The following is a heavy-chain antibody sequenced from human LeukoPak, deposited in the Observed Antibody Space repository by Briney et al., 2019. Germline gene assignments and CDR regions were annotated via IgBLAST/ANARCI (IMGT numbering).Heavy chain of an antibody. CDR2: PNPNSGGT. Sequence: APVKVSCKASGYTFSGYYVHWVRQAPGQGLEWMGWPNPNSGGTNSAQKFQGRVTMTRDTSITTAYMELSRLRSDDTAVYYCARAGNNWSFDYWGQGTLVTVSS. J-gene: IGHJ4*02. V-gene: IGHV1-2*02. CDR1: GYTFSGYY. CDR3: ARAGNNWSFDY. D-gene: IGHD1-1*01.